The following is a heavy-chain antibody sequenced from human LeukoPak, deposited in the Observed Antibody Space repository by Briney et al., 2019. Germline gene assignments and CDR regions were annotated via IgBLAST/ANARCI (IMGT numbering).Heavy chain of an antibody. Sequence: TGGSLRLSCAASGFTVSSNYMSWVRQAPGKGLDWVAIISSDESSKYYADSVKGRFTISRDNPKNTLYLQMNSLRAEDTAVYYCAREVGMTDYWGQGTLVTVSS. V-gene: IGHV3-30-3*01. J-gene: IGHJ4*02. CDR2: ISSDESSK. CDR1: GFTVSSNY. CDR3: AREVGMTDY.